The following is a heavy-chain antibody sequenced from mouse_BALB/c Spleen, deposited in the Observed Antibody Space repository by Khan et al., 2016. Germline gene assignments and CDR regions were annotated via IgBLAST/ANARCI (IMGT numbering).Heavy chain of an antibody. J-gene: IGHJ3*01. CDR3: ATWDYYGSAFSY. V-gene: IGHV3-8*02. D-gene: IGHD1-2*01. CDR2: ISHSVDS. CDR1: GDSITSGY. Sequence: EVQLQESGPSLAKPPQTLSLTCSVTGDSITSGYWNWIRKFPGNKFDFMGYISHSVDSYYNPSLKSRISITCATSKNQSYLLLNSVTTEDPATYYCATWDYYGSAFSYWGLGTLVTVSA.